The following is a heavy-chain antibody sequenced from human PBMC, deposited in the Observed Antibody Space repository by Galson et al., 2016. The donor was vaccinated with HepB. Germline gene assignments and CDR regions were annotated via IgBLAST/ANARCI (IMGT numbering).Heavy chain of an antibody. CDR3: GKHGGFDY. Sequence: SLRLSCAASGFSLSTSGMSWVRQTPGRGLELVSGITGSGDATHYADSVRGRFTISRDNSKNTLYLYMNSLRAGETAVYYCGKHGGFDYWGQGALVTVSS. V-gene: IGHV3-23*01. CDR1: GFSLSTSG. J-gene: IGHJ4*02. D-gene: IGHD3-16*01. CDR2: ITGSGDAT.